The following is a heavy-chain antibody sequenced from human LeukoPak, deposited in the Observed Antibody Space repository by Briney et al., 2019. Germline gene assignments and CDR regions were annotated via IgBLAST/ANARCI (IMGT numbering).Heavy chain of an antibody. CDR1: GFTFSSYE. J-gene: IGHJ4*02. V-gene: IGHV3-48*03. Sequence: GGSLRLSCAASGFTFSSYEMNWVRQAPGKGLEWVSYISSSGSTIYYADSVKGRFTISRDNAKNSLYLQMNSLRAEDTAVYYCARESTSCYVDWGQGTLVTVSS. CDR2: ISSSGSTI. D-gene: IGHD2-2*01. CDR3: ARESTSCYVD.